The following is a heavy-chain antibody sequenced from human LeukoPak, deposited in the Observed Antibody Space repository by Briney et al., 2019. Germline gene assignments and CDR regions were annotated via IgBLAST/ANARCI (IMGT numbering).Heavy chain of an antibody. CDR1: GGTFSSYA. D-gene: IGHD4-17*01. Sequence: SVKVSCKASGGTFSSYAISWVRQAPGQGLGWMGGIIPIFGTANYAQKFQGRVTITADESTSTAYMELSSLRSEGTAVYYCASGVHDYGDYVFDYWGQGTLVTVSS. CDR3: ASGVHDYGDYVFDY. J-gene: IGHJ4*02. CDR2: IIPIFGTA. V-gene: IGHV1-69*13.